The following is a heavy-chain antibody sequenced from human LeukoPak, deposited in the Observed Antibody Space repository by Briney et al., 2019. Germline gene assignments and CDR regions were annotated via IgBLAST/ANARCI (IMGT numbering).Heavy chain of an antibody. CDR2: ISSSGSTI. Sequence: GGSLRLSCAASGFTFSSYEMNWVRQAPGKGLEWVSYISSSGSTIYYADSVKGRFTISRDNAKNSLYLQMNSLRAEDTAAYYCAREIRYCSGSKCYLFDYWGQGTLVTVSS. J-gene: IGHJ4*02. CDR3: AREIRYCSGSKCYLFDY. D-gene: IGHD2-15*01. CDR1: GFTFSSYE. V-gene: IGHV3-48*03.